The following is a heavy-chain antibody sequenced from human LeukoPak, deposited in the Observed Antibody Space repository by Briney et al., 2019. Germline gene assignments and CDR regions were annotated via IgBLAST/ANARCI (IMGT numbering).Heavy chain of an antibody. CDR1: GFTFSSYS. CDR3: SRPSITGTTGLLGY. CDR2: ISSSSSYI. V-gene: IGHV3-21*01. J-gene: IGHJ4*02. D-gene: IGHD1-20*01. Sequence: GGSLRLSCAASGFTFSSYSMNWVRQAPGKGLEWVSSISSSSSYIYYADSVKGRFTISRDNAKNSMYLQMNSLRAEDTAVSDCSRPSITGTTGLLGYWGQGTLVTVSS.